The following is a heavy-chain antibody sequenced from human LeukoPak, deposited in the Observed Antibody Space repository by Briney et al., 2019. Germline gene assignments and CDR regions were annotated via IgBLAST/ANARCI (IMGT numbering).Heavy chain of an antibody. D-gene: IGHD6-13*01. Sequence: GGSLRLSCAASGFTFSSYTLTWVRQAPGKGLEWVSTISDSGGSTFYAPSAKGRFTISRDNSKNTLYLQMNSLRDEDTAIYYCAKGKYSGSWYFDYWGQGTLVTVSS. V-gene: IGHV3-23*01. CDR1: GFTFSSYT. J-gene: IGHJ4*02. CDR3: AKGKYSGSWYFDY. CDR2: ISDSGGST.